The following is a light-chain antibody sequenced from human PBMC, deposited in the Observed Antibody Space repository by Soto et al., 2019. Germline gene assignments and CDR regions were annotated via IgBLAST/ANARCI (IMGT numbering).Light chain of an antibody. CDR3: QQCYMGWT. CDR2: DAS. J-gene: IGKJ1*01. V-gene: IGKV1-5*01. CDR1: QSISRS. Sequence: DIQMTQSPSTLSSSLVDRVSITCRASQSISRSLAWYQHQPGKAPKLLIYDASSLESGVPSRFSGIGSGTEFTLSISSLQTEDFGTYYCQQCYMGWTFGQGTKVDIK.